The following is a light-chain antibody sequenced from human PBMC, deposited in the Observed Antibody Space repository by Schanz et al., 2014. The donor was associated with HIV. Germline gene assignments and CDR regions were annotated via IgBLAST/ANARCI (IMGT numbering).Light chain of an antibody. V-gene: IGKV1-27*01. J-gene: IGKJ2*01. CDR2: AAS. CDR3: QQYYRTPYT. Sequence: DIQMTQSPSSLSASVGDRVTLTCRASQGIGNSLAWYQQKPGKVPSLLIYAASTLQFGVPSRFGGSGSGTDFTLTISSLQAEDVAVYYCQQYYRTPYTFGQGTKLEIK. CDR1: QGIGNS.